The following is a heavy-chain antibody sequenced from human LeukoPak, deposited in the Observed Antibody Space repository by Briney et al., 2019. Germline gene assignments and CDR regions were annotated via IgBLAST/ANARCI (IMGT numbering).Heavy chain of an antibody. V-gene: IGHV4-61*01. D-gene: IGHD1-26*01. J-gene: IGHJ4*02. CDR1: GGSVNSGSYY. CDR2: IYYSGST. Sequence: SETLSLTCTVSGGSVNSGSYYWNWIRQPPGKGLEWIGYIYYSGSTNYNPSLKSRVTISVDTSKNQFSLKLSSVTTADTAVYYCARAAYSGSYHSDYWGQGTLVTVSS. CDR3: ARAAYSGSYHSDY.